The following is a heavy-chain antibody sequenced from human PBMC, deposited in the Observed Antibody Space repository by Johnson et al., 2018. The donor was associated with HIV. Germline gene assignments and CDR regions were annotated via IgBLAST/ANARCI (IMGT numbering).Heavy chain of an antibody. Sequence: QMLLVESGGGVVQPGGSLRLSCAASGFAFSNYAMHWVRQAPGKGLEWMAIISYDGSNKYYADSVKGRFTISRDNSKNTLYLQMNSLRAEDTAVYYCARDRVITFGGVIGRGAFDIWGQGTLVTVS. J-gene: IGHJ3*02. D-gene: IGHD3-16*02. CDR3: ARDRVITFGGVIGRGAFDI. CDR1: GFAFSNYA. CDR2: ISYDGSNK. V-gene: IGHV3-30-3*01.